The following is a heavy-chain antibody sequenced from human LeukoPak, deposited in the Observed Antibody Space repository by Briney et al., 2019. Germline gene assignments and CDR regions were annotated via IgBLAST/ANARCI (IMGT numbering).Heavy chain of an antibody. Sequence: GGSLRLSCAASGFTFSSYGMHWVRQAPGKGLEWVALIWYDGSNKYYTDSVKGRLTISRDNSKNTLYLQMNSLRAEDTAVYYCARNTFGGVIVTFDYWGQGTLVTVSS. J-gene: IGHJ4*02. V-gene: IGHV3-33*01. CDR3: ARNTFGGVIVTFDY. CDR2: IWYDGSNK. CDR1: GFTFSSYG. D-gene: IGHD3-16*02.